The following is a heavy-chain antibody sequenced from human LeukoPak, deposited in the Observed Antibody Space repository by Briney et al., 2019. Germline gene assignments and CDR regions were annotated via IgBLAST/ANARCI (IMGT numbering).Heavy chain of an antibody. CDR3: ARALKVTGYFDY. J-gene: IGHJ4*02. V-gene: IGHV4-31*03. CDR2: IYYSGST. D-gene: IGHD2-21*02. CDR1: GGSISSGGYY. Sequence: SETLSLTCTVSGGSISSGGYYWSWIRQHPGKGLEWIGYIYYSGSTYYSPSLKSRVTISVDTSKNQFSLKLSSVTAADTAVYYCARALKVTGYFDYWGQGTLVTVSS.